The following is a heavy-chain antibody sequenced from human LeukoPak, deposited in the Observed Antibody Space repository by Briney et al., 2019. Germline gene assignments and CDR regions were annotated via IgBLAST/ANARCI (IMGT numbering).Heavy chain of an antibody. Sequence: PGGSLRLSCVASGFIFSDYWMNWVRQVPGKGLEWVANINEDGSEQDYADSVRDRFTISRDNAKNSLYLQMNSLRAEDTAVYYCASRESSMTRSHWGQGTLVTVSS. J-gene: IGHJ4*02. CDR2: INEDGSEQ. V-gene: IGHV3-7*01. CDR3: ASRESSMTRSH. CDR1: GFIFSDYW. D-gene: IGHD2/OR15-2a*01.